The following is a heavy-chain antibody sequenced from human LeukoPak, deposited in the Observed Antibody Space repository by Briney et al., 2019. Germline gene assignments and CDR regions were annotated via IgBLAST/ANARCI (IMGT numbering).Heavy chain of an antibody. J-gene: IGHJ5*02. Sequence: PSQTLSLTCAVSGGSISSGGYSWSWIRQPPGKGLEWIGYIYHSGSTYYNPSLKSRVTISVDRSKNQFPLKLSSVTAADTAVYYCARVAGYYDSSGQNWFDPWGQGTLVTVSS. V-gene: IGHV4-30-2*01. CDR3: ARVAGYYDSSGQNWFDP. D-gene: IGHD3-22*01. CDR1: GGSISSGGYS. CDR2: IYHSGST.